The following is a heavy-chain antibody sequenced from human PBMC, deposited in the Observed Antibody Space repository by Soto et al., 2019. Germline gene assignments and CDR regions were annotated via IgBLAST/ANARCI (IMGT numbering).Heavy chain of an antibody. J-gene: IGHJ4*02. CDR2: MNPNSGGT. Sequence: ASVKVSCKASGYTFTGYYMHWVRQAPGQGLEWMGWMNPNSGGTNYAQKFQGWVTMTRDTSISTAYMELSRLRSDDTAVYYCARGPKDYYYGSGTFHYWGQGTLVTVSS. D-gene: IGHD3-10*01. CDR3: ARGPKDYYYGSGTFHY. CDR1: GYTFTGYY. V-gene: IGHV1-2*04.